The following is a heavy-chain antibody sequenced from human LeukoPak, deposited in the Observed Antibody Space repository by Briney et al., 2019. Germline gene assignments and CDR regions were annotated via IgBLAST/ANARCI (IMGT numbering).Heavy chain of an antibody. CDR1: GFTFSNYW. Sequence: GESLRLSCAASGFTFSNYWMHWVRQAPGKGLEWVSRIKSDESSAQYADSVKGRFIISRDNAKNTMYLQMNSLRVEDTAVYYCARPGQESSGWPYYYYYYMDVWGKGTTVTISS. CDR2: IKSDESSA. CDR3: ARPGQESSGWPYYYYYYMDV. D-gene: IGHD6-19*01. J-gene: IGHJ6*03. V-gene: IGHV3-74*03.